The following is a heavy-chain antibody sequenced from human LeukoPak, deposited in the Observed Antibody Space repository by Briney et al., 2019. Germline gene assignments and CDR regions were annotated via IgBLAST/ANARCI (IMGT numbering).Heavy chain of an antibody. V-gene: IGHV3-9*01. CDR3: AKLLYQPRY. Sequence: GRSLRLSCAASGFTLDDYVMHWVRQAPGKGLEWVSGISWNSVSIGYADSVKGRFTISRDNAKNSLYLQMSSLRAEDTAVYYCAKLLYQPRYWGQGTLVTVSS. J-gene: IGHJ4*02. D-gene: IGHD2-2*01. CDR2: ISWNSVSI. CDR1: GFTLDDYV.